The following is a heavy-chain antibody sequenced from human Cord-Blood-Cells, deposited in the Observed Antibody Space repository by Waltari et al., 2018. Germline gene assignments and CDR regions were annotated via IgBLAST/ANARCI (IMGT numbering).Heavy chain of an antibody. D-gene: IGHD3-3*01. Sequence: QITLKESGPTLVKPTQTLTLTCTFSGFSLSTSGVGVGWIRQPPGKALEWLALIYWDDDKRYSPSLKSRLTITKDTSKNQVVLTMTNMDPVDTATYYCAHAYYDFWSGYYSNWFDPWGQGTLVTVSS. CDR3: AHAYYDFWSGYYSNWFDP. J-gene: IGHJ5*02. V-gene: IGHV2-5*02. CDR2: IYWDDDK. CDR1: GFSLSTSGVG.